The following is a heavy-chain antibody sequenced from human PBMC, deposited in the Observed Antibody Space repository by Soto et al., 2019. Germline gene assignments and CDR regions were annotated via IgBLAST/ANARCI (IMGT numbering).Heavy chain of an antibody. CDR2: INPDYGGA. V-gene: IGHV1-2*04. CDR3: ARDLGGSASYLGY. Sequence: QAQLMQSGAEVKKPGASLKVSCKASGYTFTGRYIHWVRQAPGQGLEWMGWINPDYGGATYAQKFQGWVSLTRDTSNSTAYMELSSLRSDDTAVYFCARDLGGSASYLGYWGQGTPVTVSS. D-gene: IGHD6-6*01. J-gene: IGHJ4*02. CDR1: GYTFTGRY.